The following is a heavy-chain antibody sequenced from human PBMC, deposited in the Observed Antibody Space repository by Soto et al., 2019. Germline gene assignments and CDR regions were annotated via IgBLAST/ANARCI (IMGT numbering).Heavy chain of an antibody. CDR3: ARGGIVVVAATPSRFAP. J-gene: IGHJ5*02. CDR2: INHSGST. Sequence: QVQLQQWGAGLLKPSETLSLTCAVYGGSFSGYYWSWIRQPPGKGLEWIGEINHSGSTNYNPSLKSRVTISGDTSKNQFSLKLSSVTAADTAVYYCARGGIVVVAATPSRFAPWGQGTLVTVSS. CDR1: GGSFSGYY. D-gene: IGHD2-15*01. V-gene: IGHV4-34*01.